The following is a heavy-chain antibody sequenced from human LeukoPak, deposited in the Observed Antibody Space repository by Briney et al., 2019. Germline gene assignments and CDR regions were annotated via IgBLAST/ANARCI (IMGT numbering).Heavy chain of an antibody. CDR3: AKTPTLTLNYYYYYMDV. CDR2: ISGSGGST. D-gene: IGHD4-11*01. CDR1: GFTFSSYA. J-gene: IGHJ6*03. V-gene: IGHV3-23*01. Sequence: GGSLRLSCAASGFTFSSYAMSWVRQAPGKGLEWVSAISGSGGSTYYADSVKGRFTISRDNSKNTLYLQMNSLGAEDTAVYYCAKTPTLTLNYYYYYMDVWGKGTTVTVSS.